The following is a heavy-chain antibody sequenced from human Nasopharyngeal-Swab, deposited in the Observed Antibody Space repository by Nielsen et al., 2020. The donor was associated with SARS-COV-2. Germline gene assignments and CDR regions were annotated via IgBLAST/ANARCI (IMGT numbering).Heavy chain of an antibody. CDR3: ARLVSTTVTTTYFDY. Sequence: GASLKISCKGSGYSFTSYWIGWVRQMPGKGLEWMGIIYPGDSDTRYSPSFQGQVTISADKSISTAYLQWSSLKASDTAMYYCARLVSTTVTTTYFDYWGQGTLVTVSS. CDR1: GYSFTSYW. V-gene: IGHV5-51*01. J-gene: IGHJ4*02. D-gene: IGHD4-17*01. CDR2: IYPGDSDT.